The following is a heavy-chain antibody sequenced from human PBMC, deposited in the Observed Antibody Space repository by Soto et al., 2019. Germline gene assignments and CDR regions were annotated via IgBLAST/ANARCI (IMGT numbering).Heavy chain of an antibody. CDR2: IFYSGST. Sequence: SGTLSLTCTVPGHSIHSSNCYWAWISNPPGKGLEWIGNIFYSGSTYYNPSLKSRVTMSVDTSKNQFSLELNSVTAAYTAVYYCARPAATVTTWYYFDHWGQGTQVTVS. V-gene: IGHV4-39*01. J-gene: IGHJ4*02. CDR3: ARPAATVTTWYYFDH. D-gene: IGHD4-17*01. CDR1: GHSIHSSNCY.